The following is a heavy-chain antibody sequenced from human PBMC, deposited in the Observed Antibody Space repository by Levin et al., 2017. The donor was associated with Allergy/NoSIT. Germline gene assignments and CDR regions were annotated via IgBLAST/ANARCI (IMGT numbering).Heavy chain of an antibody. CDR3: ARHGSGSSSSFDY. V-gene: IGHV4-39*01. J-gene: IGHJ4*02. Sequence: SETLSLTCTVSGGSISSSSYYWGWIRQPPGKGLEWIGSIYYSGSTYYNPSLKSRVTISVDTSKNQFSLKLSSVTAADTAVYYCARHGSGSSSSFDYWGQGTLVTVSS. D-gene: IGHD6-6*01. CDR2: IYYSGST. CDR1: GGSISSSSYY.